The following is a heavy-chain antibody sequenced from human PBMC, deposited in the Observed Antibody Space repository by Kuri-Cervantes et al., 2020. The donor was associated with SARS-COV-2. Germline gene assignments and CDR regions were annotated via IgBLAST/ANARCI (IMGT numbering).Heavy chain of an antibody. Sequence: GESLKISCAASGFTFSSYSMNWVRQAPGKGLEWVSSISRSSSYIYYADSVKGRFTISRDNAKNSLYLQMNSLRAEDTAVYYCARDFPAYCTNGVCYSEYFQHWGQGTLVTVSS. CDR1: GFTFSSYS. D-gene: IGHD2-8*01. J-gene: IGHJ1*01. CDR3: ARDFPAYCTNGVCYSEYFQH. V-gene: IGHV3-21*01. CDR2: ISRSSSYI.